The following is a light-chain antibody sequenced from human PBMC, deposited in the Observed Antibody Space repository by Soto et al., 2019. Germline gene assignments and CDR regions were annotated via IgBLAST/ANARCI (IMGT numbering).Light chain of an antibody. V-gene: IGLV1-44*01. CDR3: AAWDDSVSGPV. CDR1: SSNIETNT. CDR2: SNS. J-gene: IGLJ7*01. Sequence: QSVLTQPPSASGTPGQRVTIFCSGSSSNIETNTVNWYQQLPGTAPKILIYSNSQRPSGVPDRFSGSKSGTSASLTISGLQSEDEADYYCAAWDDSVSGPVFGGGTQLTVL.